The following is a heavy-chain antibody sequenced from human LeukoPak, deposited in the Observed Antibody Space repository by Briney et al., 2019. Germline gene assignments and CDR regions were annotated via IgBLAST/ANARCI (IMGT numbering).Heavy chain of an antibody. CDR1: GGSISSSSYY. Sequence: SETLSLTCTVSGGSISSSSYYWGWIRQPPGKELEWFGSIYYSGSTYYNPSLKSRVTISVDTSKNQFSLKLSSVTAADTAVYYCARPQYYYGSGSYLFFDPWGQGTLVTVSS. CDR3: ARPQYYYGSGSYLFFDP. CDR2: IYYSGST. J-gene: IGHJ5*02. V-gene: IGHV4-39*01. D-gene: IGHD3-10*01.